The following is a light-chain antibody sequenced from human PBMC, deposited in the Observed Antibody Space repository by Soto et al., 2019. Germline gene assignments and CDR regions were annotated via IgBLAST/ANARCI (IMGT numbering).Light chain of an antibody. Sequence: DIQMTQSPSSLSVSVGDRVTITCQASQDISNYVNWYQQKPGKAPNLLIYDASNLKTRVPSRFSGSRSETHFTFTISSLQPEDIATYFCQQFDDLPYTFGQGTKLDIK. V-gene: IGKV1-33*01. CDR2: DAS. J-gene: IGKJ2*01. CDR3: QQFDDLPYT. CDR1: QDISNY.